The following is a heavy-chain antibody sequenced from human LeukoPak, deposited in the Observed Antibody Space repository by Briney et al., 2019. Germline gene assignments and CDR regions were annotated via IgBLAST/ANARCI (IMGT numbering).Heavy chain of an antibody. CDR3: ARAPSEIGGYYPEYFRH. V-gene: IGHV3-74*01. D-gene: IGHD3-22*01. CDR1: GFTFSNYW. Sequence: GGSLRLSCAAAGFTFSNYWMHWVRQAPGKGLGWVSRIKSDGRTNYADSVKGRFTISRDNAKNTVSLQMKSLRAEDTGVYYCARAPSEIGGYYPEYFRHWGQGTLVTVSS. J-gene: IGHJ1*01. CDR2: IKSDGRT.